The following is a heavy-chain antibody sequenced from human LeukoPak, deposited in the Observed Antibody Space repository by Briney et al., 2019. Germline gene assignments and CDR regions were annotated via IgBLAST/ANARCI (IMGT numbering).Heavy chain of an antibody. V-gene: IGHV1-8*03. CDR2: MNPNSGNT. CDR1: GYTFTSYD. D-gene: IGHD6-13*01. CDR3: ATKGYSSSWYYFDY. J-gene: IGHJ4*02. Sequence: ASVKVSCKASGYTFTSYDINWVRQATGQGLEWMGWMNPNSGNTGYAQKFQGRVTITRNTSISTAYMELSSLRSEDVAVYYCATKGYSSSWYYFDYWGQGTLVTVSS.